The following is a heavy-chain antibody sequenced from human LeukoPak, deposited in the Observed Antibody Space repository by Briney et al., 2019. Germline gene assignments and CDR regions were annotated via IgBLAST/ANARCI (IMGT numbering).Heavy chain of an antibody. CDR3: ARMRLGYCSSTSCLDAFDI. J-gene: IGHJ3*02. V-gene: IGHV4-59*12. CDR2: IYYSGST. D-gene: IGHD2-2*01. Sequence: SETLSLTCTVSGGSISSYYWSWIRQPPGKGLEWIGYIYYSGSTNYNPSLKSRVTISVDTSKNQFSLKLSSVTAADTAVYYCARMRLGYCSSTSCLDAFDIWGQGTMVTVSS. CDR1: GGSISSYY.